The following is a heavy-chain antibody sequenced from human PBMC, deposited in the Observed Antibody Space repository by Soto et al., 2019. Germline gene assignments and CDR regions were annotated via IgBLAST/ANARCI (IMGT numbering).Heavy chain of an antibody. Sequence: GASVKVSCKASGYTFTSYGISWVRQAPGQGLEWMGWISAYNGNTNYAQKLQGRVTMTTDTSTSTAYMELRSLRSDDTAVYYCARIWSVSDLGGPALDIWGQGTMVTVSS. CDR2: ISAYNGNT. V-gene: IGHV1-18*01. CDR3: ARIWSVSDLGGPALDI. J-gene: IGHJ3*02. D-gene: IGHD3-16*01. CDR1: GYTFTSYG.